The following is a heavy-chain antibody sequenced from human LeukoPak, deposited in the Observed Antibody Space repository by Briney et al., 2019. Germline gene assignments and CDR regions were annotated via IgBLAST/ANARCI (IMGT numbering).Heavy chain of an antibody. CDR3: AREGYTYAEYYYYYMDV. J-gene: IGHJ6*03. CDR2: ISYDGNNK. Sequence: PGGSLRLSCAASGFTFSSYAMHWVRQAPGKGLEWVAVISYDGNNKYYADSVKGRFTISRDNSKNTLYLQMNSLRAEDTAVYYCAREGYTYAEYYYYYMDVWGKGTTVTVSS. CDR1: GFTFSSYA. V-gene: IGHV3-30-3*01. D-gene: IGHD5-18*01.